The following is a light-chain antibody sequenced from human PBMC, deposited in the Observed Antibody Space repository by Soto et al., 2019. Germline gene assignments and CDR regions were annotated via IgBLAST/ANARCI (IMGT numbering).Light chain of an antibody. J-gene: IGKJ5*01. Sequence: DIQMTQSPSTLSGSVGDRVTITCRASQTISSWLAWYQQKPGKAPNLLIYKASHLENGVPSRFSGSGSGTEFTLTISSLQPGDFATYYCQHYNTYPWTFGQGTRLEIK. CDR1: QTISSW. CDR2: KAS. V-gene: IGKV1-5*03. CDR3: QHYNTYPWT.